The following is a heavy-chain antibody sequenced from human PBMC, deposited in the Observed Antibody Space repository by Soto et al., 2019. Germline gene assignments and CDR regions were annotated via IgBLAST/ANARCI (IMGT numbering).Heavy chain of an antibody. D-gene: IGHD6-19*01. J-gene: IGHJ4*02. CDR1: GGTFSSYI. CDR2: IIPILGIA. CDR3: ARFPLKLTSVTAADTAVYFCARRGSRLSVAVAAFDY. V-gene: IGHV1-69*02. Sequence: SVKVSCKASGGTFSSYIISWVRQAPGQGLEWMGRIIPILGIANYAQKFQGRVTITADKSTSTAYMELSSLRSEDTAVYYCARFPLKLTSVTAADTAVYFCARRGSRLSVAVAAFDYWSQGTLVTVSS.